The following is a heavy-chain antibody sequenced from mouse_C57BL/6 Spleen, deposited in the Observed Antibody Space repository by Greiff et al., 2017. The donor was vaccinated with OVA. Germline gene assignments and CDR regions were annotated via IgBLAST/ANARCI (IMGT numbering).Heavy chain of an antibody. CDR3: AREEDSSGPFAY. Sequence: EVQLQQSGPELVKPGASVKISCKASGYTFTDYYMNWVKQSHGKSLEWIGDINPNNGGTSYNQKFKGKATLTVDKSSSTAYMELRSLTSEDSAVYYCAREEDSSGPFAYWGQGTLVTVSA. J-gene: IGHJ3*01. CDR2: INPNNGGT. CDR1: GYTFTDYY. D-gene: IGHD3-2*02. V-gene: IGHV1-26*01.